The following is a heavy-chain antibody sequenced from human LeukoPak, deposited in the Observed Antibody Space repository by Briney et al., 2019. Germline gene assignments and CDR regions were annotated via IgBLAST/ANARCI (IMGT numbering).Heavy chain of an antibody. CDR1: GFTFSSYA. D-gene: IGHD5-12*01. V-gene: IGHV3-23*01. Sequence: GGSLRLSSAASGFTFSSYAMSWVRQAPGKGLEWVSAISGSGGGTYYADSVKGRFTISRDNSKNTLYLQMNSLRAEDTAVYYCARPYSGYDSWAFDIWGQGTMVTVSS. CDR3: ARPYSGYDSWAFDI. CDR2: ISGSGGGT. J-gene: IGHJ3*02.